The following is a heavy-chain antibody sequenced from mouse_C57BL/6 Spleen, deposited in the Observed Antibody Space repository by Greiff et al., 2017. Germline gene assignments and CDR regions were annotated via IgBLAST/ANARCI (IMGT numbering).Heavy chain of an antibody. CDR1: GYTFTSYW. Sequence: QVQLQQSGAELVKPGASVKLSCKASGYTFTSYWMHWVKQSPGQGLEWIGMIHPNSGSTTYNEKFKGKATMTVDKSSSTAYMQLTSLTSEDSAVYYCARGGENPMDYWGQGTSVTVSS. CDR2: IHPNSGST. V-gene: IGHV1-64*01. CDR3: ARGGENPMDY. J-gene: IGHJ4*01.